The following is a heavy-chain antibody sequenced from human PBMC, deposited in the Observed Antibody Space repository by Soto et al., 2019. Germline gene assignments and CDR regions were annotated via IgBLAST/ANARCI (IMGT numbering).Heavy chain of an antibody. Sequence: QVQLQESGPGLVKFSQTLSLTCTVSGGSIRTTRYYWSWIRQHPGKGLEWIAYIYHSGSTYYNPSLQSRVDMSVAWSSTPLSVSLSSVLAADTAVYYCARVTSEGRSTISGVVIGTIDVWGQGTTVTVSS. CDR2: IYHSGST. V-gene: IGHV4-31*03. J-gene: IGHJ6*02. D-gene: IGHD3-3*01. CDR3: ARVTSEGRSTISGVVIGTIDV. CDR1: GGSIRTTRYY.